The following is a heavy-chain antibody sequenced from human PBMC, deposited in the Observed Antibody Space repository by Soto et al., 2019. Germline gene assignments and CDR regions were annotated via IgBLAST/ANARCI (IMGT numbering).Heavy chain of an antibody. CDR1: GFIFNTYG. CDR2: ISYDGSNK. D-gene: IGHD2-2*01. CDR3: AKGQHCSTTSCYFYFYGMDV. V-gene: IGHV3-30*18. Sequence: QVQLVESGGGVVQPGRSLRLSCAASGFIFNTYGMHWVRQAPGKGLEWVAVISYDGSNKYYAGSVKGRLTISRDNSKNTLYLQMNRLRAEDTAVYYCAKGQHCSTTSCYFYFYGMDVWGQGTKVAVSS. J-gene: IGHJ6*02.